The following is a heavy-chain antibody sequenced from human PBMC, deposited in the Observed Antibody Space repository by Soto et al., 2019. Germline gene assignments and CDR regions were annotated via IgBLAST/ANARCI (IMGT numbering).Heavy chain of an antibody. V-gene: IGHV1-3*01. CDR2: INAGNGNT. CDR1: GYTFTSYA. Sequence: QVQLVQSGAEVKKPGASVKVSCKASGYTFTSYAMHWVRQAPGQRLEWMGWINAGNGNTKYSQKFQGRVTITRDTSASPAYMELSSLRSEDTAVYYCARALATVTTFWFDPWGQGTLVTVSS. J-gene: IGHJ5*02. D-gene: IGHD4-17*01. CDR3: ARALATVTTFWFDP.